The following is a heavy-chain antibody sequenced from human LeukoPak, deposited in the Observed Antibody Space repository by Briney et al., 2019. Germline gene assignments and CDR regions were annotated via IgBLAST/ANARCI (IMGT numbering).Heavy chain of an antibody. CDR3: ARGVSTVAMGYYFDY. Sequence: PSETLSPTCTVSGGSISSYYWSWLRQPPGKGLEWIGYIYYSGSTNYNPSLKSRVTISVDTSKNQFSLKLSSVTAADTAVYYCARGVSTVAMGYYFDYWGQGTLVTVSS. V-gene: IGHV4-59*01. D-gene: IGHD4-23*01. CDR1: GGSISSYY. CDR2: IYYSGST. J-gene: IGHJ4*02.